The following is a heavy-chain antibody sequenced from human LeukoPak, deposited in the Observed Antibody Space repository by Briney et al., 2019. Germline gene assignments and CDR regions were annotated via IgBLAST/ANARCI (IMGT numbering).Heavy chain of an antibody. J-gene: IGHJ4*02. CDR1: GFPFSTYG. D-gene: IGHD3-10*01. Sequence: GGSLRLSCAASGFPFSTYGMHWVRQAPGKGLEWVAIIWHDGNNKYYADSVKGRFTISRDNSKNTLSLQMNSLRAEDTAVYFCARGGEQLDYWGRGTLVTVSS. V-gene: IGHV3-33*01. CDR3: ARGGEQLDY. CDR2: IWHDGNNK.